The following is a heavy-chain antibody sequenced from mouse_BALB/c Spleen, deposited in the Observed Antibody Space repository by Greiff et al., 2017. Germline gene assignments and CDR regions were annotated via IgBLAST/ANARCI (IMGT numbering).Heavy chain of an antibody. D-gene: IGHD1-1*01. CDR3: ARTPHYYGSSYAAWFAY. Sequence: VQLQQSGPELVKPGASMKISCKASGYSFTGYTMNWVKQSHGKNLEWIGLINPYNGGTSYNQKFKGKATLTVDKTSSTAYMELLSLTSEDSAVYYCARTPHYYGSSYAAWFAYWGQGTLVTVSA. J-gene: IGHJ3*01. V-gene: IGHV1-18*01. CDR2: INPYNGGT. CDR1: GYSFTGYT.